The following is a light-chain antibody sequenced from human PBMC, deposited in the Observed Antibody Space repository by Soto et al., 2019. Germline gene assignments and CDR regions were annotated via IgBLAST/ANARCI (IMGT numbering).Light chain of an antibody. CDR2: DVS. CDR3: SSYTTSNTRQIV. V-gene: IGLV2-14*03. CDR1: SSDVGGYNY. Sequence: QSALTQPASVSGSPGQSINISCTGTSSDVGGYNYVSWYQHHPGKAPKLIIYDVSNRPSGVSNPFSGSKSGNTASLTISGLQPEDEADYYCSSYTTSNTRQIVVGTRTKLTVL. J-gene: IGLJ1*01.